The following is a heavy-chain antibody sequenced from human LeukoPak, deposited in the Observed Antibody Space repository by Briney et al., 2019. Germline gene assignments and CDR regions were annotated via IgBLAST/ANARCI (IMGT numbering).Heavy chain of an antibody. V-gene: IGHV4-39*07. CDR1: GGSISTNTHY. J-gene: IGHJ6*03. CDR3: ARETRGRDCSGGSCYSHYYYMDV. CDR2: VFYTGST. D-gene: IGHD2-15*01. Sequence: SETLSLTCTVSNVSGGSISTNTHYWAWIRQPPGKGLEWVGSVFYTGSTDYSPSLKSRVTISLDTSKNQISLKLSSVTAADTAVYYCARETRGRDCSGGSCYSHYYYMDVWGKGPRSPSP.